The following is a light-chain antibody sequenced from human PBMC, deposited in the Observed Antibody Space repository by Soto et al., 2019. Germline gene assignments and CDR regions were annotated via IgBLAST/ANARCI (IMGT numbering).Light chain of an antibody. Sequence: QSVLTQPASVSGSPGQSITIPCTGTSSDIGGYNYVSWYQQHPGKAPKLMIFDVSYRPSGISDRFSGSKSGNTASLTISGLQPEDEADYYCSSYGGSSALFGGGTKLTVL. CDR1: SSDIGGYNY. CDR2: DVS. V-gene: IGLV2-14*03. CDR3: SSYGGSSAL. J-gene: IGLJ2*01.